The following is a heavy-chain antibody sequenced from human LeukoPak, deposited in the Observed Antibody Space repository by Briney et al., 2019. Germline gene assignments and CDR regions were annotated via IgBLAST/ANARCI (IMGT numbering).Heavy chain of an antibody. CDR3: GRLVPYGDYGPPTTD. V-gene: IGHV4-39*01. D-gene: IGHD4-17*01. Sequence: PSETLSLTCTVSGGSISSSSYYWGWIRQPPGKGLEWIGSIYYSGSTYYNPSLKSRVTISVDTYKNHFSLKLSSVTAADPAVYYCGRLVPYGDYGPPTTDWGQGTLVTVSS. J-gene: IGHJ4*02. CDR1: GGSISSSSYY. CDR2: IYYSGST.